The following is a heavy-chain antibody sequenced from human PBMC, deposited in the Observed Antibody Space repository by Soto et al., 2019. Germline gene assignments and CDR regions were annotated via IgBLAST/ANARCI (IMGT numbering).Heavy chain of an antibody. D-gene: IGHD4-4*01. J-gene: IGHJ5*02. CDR1: GGTFSTYT. Sequence: GASVKVSRKASGGTFSTYTITWVRQAPGQGVEWMGRIIPIIGIINYAQKFQGRVTISADKFTGTAYMELTGLRSDDTAVYYCAGDPDSHYNDSHASSYPWGQGTLVTVSS. CDR2: IIPIIGII. V-gene: IGHV1-69*04. CDR3: AGDPDSHYNDSHASSYP.